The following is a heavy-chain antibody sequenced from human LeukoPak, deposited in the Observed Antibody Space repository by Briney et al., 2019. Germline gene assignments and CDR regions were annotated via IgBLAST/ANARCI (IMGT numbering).Heavy chain of an antibody. Sequence: GGSLRLSCAASGFTFSNYAMSWVRQSPGKGLEWVSIICGSGDTTYFADSVKGRFTISRGNSKNTLYLQMNSLRAEDTAIYYCAKDVLICAGGSCYRTDYYYGFDVWGQGTTDTVSS. D-gene: IGHD2-15*01. J-gene: IGHJ6*02. V-gene: IGHV3-23*01. CDR1: GFTFSNYA. CDR3: AKDVLICAGGSCYRTDYYYGFDV. CDR2: ICGSGDTT.